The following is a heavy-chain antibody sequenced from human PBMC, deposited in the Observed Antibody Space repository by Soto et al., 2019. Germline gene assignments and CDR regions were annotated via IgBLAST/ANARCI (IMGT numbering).Heavy chain of an antibody. J-gene: IGHJ4*02. CDR1: GDTFTNYA. D-gene: IGHD3-16*02. CDR2: INAGNGNT. V-gene: IGHV1-3*01. Sequence: QVQLVQSGAEVKKPGAAVKVSCKASGDTFTNYAMHWVRQAPGQRLEWMGWINAGNGNTKYSQKFQGRVTITRDTSASTAYMELSSLRSEDTAVYYCARDPSRRGNYRPSDYWGQGTLVTVSS. CDR3: ARDPSRRGNYRPSDY.